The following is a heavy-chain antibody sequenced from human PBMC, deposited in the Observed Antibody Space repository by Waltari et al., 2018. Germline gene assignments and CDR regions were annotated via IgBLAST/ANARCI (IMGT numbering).Heavy chain of an antibody. V-gene: IGHV4-34*01. J-gene: IGHJ5*02. Sequence: QVQLQQWGAGLLKPSETLSLPCAVYGGSFSGYYWRWLRQPPGKGLGWIGEINHSGSTNYNPSLKSRVTISVDTSKNQFSLKLSSVTAADTAVYYCARSPPGIRYCSGGSCPLGLDPWGQGTLVTVSS. CDR2: INHSGST. D-gene: IGHD2-15*01. CDR1: GGSFSGYY. CDR3: ARSPPGIRYCSGGSCPLGLDP.